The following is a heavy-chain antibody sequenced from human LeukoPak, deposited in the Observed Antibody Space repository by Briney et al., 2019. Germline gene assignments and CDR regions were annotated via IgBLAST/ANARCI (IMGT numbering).Heavy chain of an antibody. V-gene: IGHV3-30-3*01. CDR3: ARGSPYCSSTSCYFVRFDP. J-gene: IGHJ5*02. CDR2: ISYDGSNK. Sequence: GGSLRLSCAASGFTFSSYAMHWVRQAPGKGLEWVAVISYDGSNKYYADSVKGRFTISRDNSKNTLYLQMNSLRAEDTAVYYCARGSPYCSSTSCYFVRFDPWGQGTLVTVSS. CDR1: GFTFSSYA. D-gene: IGHD2-2*01.